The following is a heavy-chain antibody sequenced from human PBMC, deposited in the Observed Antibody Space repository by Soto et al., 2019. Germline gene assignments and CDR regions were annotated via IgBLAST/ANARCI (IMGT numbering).Heavy chain of an antibody. Sequence: SETLSLTCAVSGGSISSSGYSWNWIRQSPGKGLEWIGYIYHSGSTNYNPSLRSRVTISLDGSKNQFSLKLTSVTAADTAVYYCARGSVYVLWSGYFAFWGQGSLVIVSS. D-gene: IGHD3-3*01. CDR2: IYHSGST. V-gene: IGHV4-30-2*06. J-gene: IGHJ4*02. CDR1: GGSISSSGYS. CDR3: ARGSVYVLWSGYFAF.